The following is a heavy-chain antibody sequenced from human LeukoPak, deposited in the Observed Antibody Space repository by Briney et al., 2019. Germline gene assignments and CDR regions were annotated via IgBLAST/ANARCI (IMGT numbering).Heavy chain of an antibody. CDR3: AKYAPPTTVVTRFFDS. V-gene: IGHV3-9*01. D-gene: IGHD4-23*01. CDR1: GFTFDDYA. CDR2: ISWNSGSI. Sequence: GGSLRLSCAASGFTFDDYAMHWVRQAPGKGLEWVSGISWNSGSIGYADSVKGRFTISRDNAKNSLYLQMNSLRAEDTALYYCAKYAPPTTVVTRFFDSWGQGTLVTVSS. J-gene: IGHJ4*02.